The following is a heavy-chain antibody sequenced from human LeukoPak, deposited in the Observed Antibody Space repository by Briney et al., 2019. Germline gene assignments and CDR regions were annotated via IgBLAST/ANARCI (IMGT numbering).Heavy chain of an antibody. J-gene: IGHJ3*02. V-gene: IGHV3-74*01. Sequence: GGSLRLSCAASGFTFSSYWMHWVRQAPGKGLVWVSRINSDGSSTSYADSVKGRFTISRDNSKNTLYLQMNSLRAEDTAVYYCAKWMSADAFDIWGQGTMVTVSS. CDR3: AKWMSADAFDI. CDR2: INSDGSST. D-gene: IGHD2-2*03. CDR1: GFTFSSYW.